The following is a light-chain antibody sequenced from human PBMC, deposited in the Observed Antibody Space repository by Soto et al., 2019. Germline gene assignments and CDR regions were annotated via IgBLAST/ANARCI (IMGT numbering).Light chain of an antibody. Sequence: QSVLTQPASVSGSPGQSITISCTGTSSDVGDYNYVSWYQHHPGKAPKLMIYDVSNRPSGVSNRFSGSKSGNTASLTISGLQAEDEADYYCSSYTSGSTLYVFGTGTKV. CDR3: SSYTSGSTLYV. CDR1: SSDVGDYNY. J-gene: IGLJ1*01. V-gene: IGLV2-14*03. CDR2: DVS.